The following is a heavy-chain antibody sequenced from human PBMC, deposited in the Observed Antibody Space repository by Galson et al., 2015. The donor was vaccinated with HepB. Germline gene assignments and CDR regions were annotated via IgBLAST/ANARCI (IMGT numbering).Heavy chain of an antibody. CDR3: ARDWNDYGDYVDYYGMDV. J-gene: IGHJ6*02. V-gene: IGHV1-18*01. CDR2: ISAYNGNT. D-gene: IGHD4-17*01. Sequence: SVKVSCKASGYTFTSYGISWVRQAPGQGLEWMGWISAYNGNTNYAQKLQGRVTMTTDTSTSTAYMELRSLRSDDTAVYYCARDWNDYGDYVDYYGMDVWGQGTTVTVSS. CDR1: GYTFTSYG.